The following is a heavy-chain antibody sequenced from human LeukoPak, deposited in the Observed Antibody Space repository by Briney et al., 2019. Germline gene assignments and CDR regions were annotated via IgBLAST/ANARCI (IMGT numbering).Heavy chain of an antibody. CDR1: GGSISSGGYY. J-gene: IGHJ4*02. V-gene: IGHV4-30-2*02. D-gene: IGHD4-17*01. CDR3: ARLGFRGDYRGPFDY. CDR2: IYHSGST. Sequence: SETLSLTCTVSGGSISSGGYYWSWIRQPPGKGLEWIGYIYHSGSTYYNPSLKSRVTISVDRSKNQFSLKLSSVTAADTAVYYCARLGFRGDYRGPFDYWGQGTLVTVSS.